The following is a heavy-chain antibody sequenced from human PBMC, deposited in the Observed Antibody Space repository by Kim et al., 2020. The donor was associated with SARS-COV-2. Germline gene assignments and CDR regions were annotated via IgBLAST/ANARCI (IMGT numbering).Heavy chain of an antibody. Sequence: GGSLRLSCAASGFTFSTYGMHWVRQAPGKGLEWVAFTSYDGGNKYYADSVKGRLIISRDNSKNTLDLQMNSLRAEDTAVYYCAKGQLWLLVGIYYFDYWGQGTLVTVSS. J-gene: IGHJ4*02. CDR3: AKGQLWLLVGIYYFDY. CDR1: GFTFSTYG. V-gene: IGHV3-30*18. D-gene: IGHD5-18*01. CDR2: TSYDGGNK.